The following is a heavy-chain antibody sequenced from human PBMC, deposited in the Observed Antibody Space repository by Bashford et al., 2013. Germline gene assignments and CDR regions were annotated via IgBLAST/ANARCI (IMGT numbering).Heavy chain of an antibody. CDR3: AKDRDDYGDPECFDI. CDR1: GFSLSNAGMG. D-gene: IGHD4-17*01. J-gene: IGHJ3*02. CDR2: FSSDRK. V-gene: IGHV2-26*01. Sequence: SGPTLGETHHETLTLTCTVSGFSLSNAGMGVSWFRQPPREGPGVACTHFSSDRKSYSTSLRSRLTISKDTSRSHVVLTMTNMDPVDTAVYYCAKDRDDYGDPECFDIWGLGTMVTVSS.